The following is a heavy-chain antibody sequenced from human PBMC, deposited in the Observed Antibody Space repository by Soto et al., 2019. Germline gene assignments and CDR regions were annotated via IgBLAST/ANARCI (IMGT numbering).Heavy chain of an antibody. CDR3: TTSVARTKYYYYYGMDV. Sequence: GGSLRLSCAASGFTFSNAWMSWVRQAPGKGLEWVGRIKSKTDGGTTDYAAPVKGRFTISRDDSKNTLYLQMNSLKTEDTAVYYCTTSVARTKYYYYYGMDVWGQGTTVTVSS. CDR2: IKSKTDGGTT. D-gene: IGHD2-15*01. CDR1: GFTFSNAW. J-gene: IGHJ6*02. V-gene: IGHV3-15*01.